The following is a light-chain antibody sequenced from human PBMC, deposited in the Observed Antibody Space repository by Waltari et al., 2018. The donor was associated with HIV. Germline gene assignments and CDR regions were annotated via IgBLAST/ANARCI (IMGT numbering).Light chain of an antibody. CDR3: SSYTASSVV. V-gene: IGLV2-14*01. CDR1: SSDVGTYNF. J-gene: IGLJ2*01. Sequence: QSALTQPASVSGSPGQSITISCTGTSSDVGTYNFVSWYQQHPGKAPKLMIYEVLNRPPGVSNRFSGSKSGNTASLTISGLQAEDEADYYCSSYTASSVVFGGGTKLTVL. CDR2: EVL.